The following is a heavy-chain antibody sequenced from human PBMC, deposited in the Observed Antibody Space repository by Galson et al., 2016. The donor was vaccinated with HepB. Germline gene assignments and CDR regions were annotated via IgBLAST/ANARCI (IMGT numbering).Heavy chain of an antibody. Sequence: SLRLSCAASGFTFSSYAMSWVRQAPGKGLEWVSSTSGDGGGTYYADSVKGRFTLSRDNSKNTLYLQMNSLRAEDTAVYYCANQRGVYTAFDPWGQRTLVTIAS. J-gene: IGHJ5*02. CDR3: ANQRGVYTAFDP. V-gene: IGHV3-23*01. D-gene: IGHD3-3*01. CDR1: GFTFSSYA. CDR2: TSGDGGGT.